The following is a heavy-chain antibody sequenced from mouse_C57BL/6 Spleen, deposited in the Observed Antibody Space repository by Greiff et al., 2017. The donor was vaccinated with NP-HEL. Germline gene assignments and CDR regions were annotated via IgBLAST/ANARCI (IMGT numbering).Heavy chain of an antibody. CDR3: ARGLLLTGWAMDY. J-gene: IGHJ4*01. CDR1: GYSITSGYD. V-gene: IGHV3-1*01. D-gene: IGHD2-3*01. Sequence: EVKVEESGPGMVKPSQSLSLTCTVTGYSITSGYDWHWIRHFPGNKLEWMGYISYSGSTNYNPSLKSRISITHDTSKNHFFLKLNSVTTEDTATYDCARGLLLTGWAMDYWGQGTSVTVSS. CDR2: ISYSGST.